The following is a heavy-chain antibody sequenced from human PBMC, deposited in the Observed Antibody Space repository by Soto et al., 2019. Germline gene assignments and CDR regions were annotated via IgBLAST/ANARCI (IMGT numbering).Heavy chain of an antibody. D-gene: IGHD4-4*01. CDR3: ARDERYSNYYYGMDV. CDR2: INAGNGNT. V-gene: IGHV1-3*01. J-gene: IGHJ6*02. Sequence: ASVKVSCKASGYTFTSYAMHWVRQAPGQRLEWMGWINAGNGNTKYSQKFQGRVTITRDTSASTAYMELSSLRSEDTAVYYCARDERYSNYYYGMDVWGQGTTVTVSS. CDR1: GYTFTSYA.